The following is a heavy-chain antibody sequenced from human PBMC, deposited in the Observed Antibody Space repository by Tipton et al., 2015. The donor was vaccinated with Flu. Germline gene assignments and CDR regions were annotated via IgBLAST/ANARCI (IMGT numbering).Heavy chain of an antibody. V-gene: IGHV4-61*01. CDR2: ISYSGNT. J-gene: IGHJ4*02. CDR1: GGSVSSGSFY. D-gene: IGHD5-12*01. Sequence: LRLSCTVSGGSVSSGSFYWSWIRQPPGKGLEWIGYISYSGNTNYNPSLKSRVTYSVDTSKTQFFLKLKSVTAADTAVYYCARGGSGYDSFDYWGQGTLVTVSS. CDR3: ARGGSGYDSFDY.